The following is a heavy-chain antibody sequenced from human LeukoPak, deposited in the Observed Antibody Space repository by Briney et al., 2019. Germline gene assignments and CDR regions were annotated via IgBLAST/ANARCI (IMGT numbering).Heavy chain of an antibody. V-gene: IGHV4-61*02. D-gene: IGHD6-19*01. CDR1: GGSISSGSYY. CDR3: ARDAAGTLSFDY. CDR2: IYTSGST. Sequence: SETLSLTCTVSGGSISSGSYYWSWIRQPAGKGLEWIGRIYTSGSTNYNPSLKSRVTISVDTSKNQFSLKLSSVTAADTAVYYCARDAAGTLSFDYWGQGTLVTVSS. J-gene: IGHJ4*02.